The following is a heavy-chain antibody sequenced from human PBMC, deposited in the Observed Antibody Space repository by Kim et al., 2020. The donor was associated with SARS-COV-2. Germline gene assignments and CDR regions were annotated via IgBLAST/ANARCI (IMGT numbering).Heavy chain of an antibody. J-gene: IGHJ6*02. V-gene: IGHV3-23*01. CDR2: ISGSGGST. CDR3: AKEYYYGSGSYYKDYYYGMDV. CDR1: GFTFSSYA. Sequence: GGSLRLSCAASGFTFSSYAMSWVRQAPGKGLEWVSAISGSGGSTYYADSVKGRFTISRDNSKNTLYLQMNSLRAEDTAVYYCAKEYYYGSGSYYKDYYYGMDVWGQGTTVTVSS. D-gene: IGHD3-10*01.